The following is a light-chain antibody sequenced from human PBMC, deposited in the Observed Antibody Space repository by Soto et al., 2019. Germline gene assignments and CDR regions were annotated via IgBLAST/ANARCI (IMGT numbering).Light chain of an antibody. CDR3: CSFAGTPYV. Sequence: QSVLTQPRSVSGSPGQSLTISCTGTSSDVGGYDYVSWYQQHPGKAPKLIIYDVSKRPSGVPDRFSGSKSGNTASLTISGLQADDEADYYCCSFAGTPYVFGTGTKLTVL. CDR2: DVS. V-gene: IGLV2-11*01. J-gene: IGLJ1*01. CDR1: SSDVGGYDY.